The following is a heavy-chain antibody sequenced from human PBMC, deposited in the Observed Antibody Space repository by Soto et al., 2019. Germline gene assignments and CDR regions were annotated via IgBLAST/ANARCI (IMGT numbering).Heavy chain of an antibody. J-gene: IGHJ4*02. Sequence: SETLSLTCSVSGGSIAYNSYYWGWIRQPPGKGLEWVGGIFYTGTTYYSPSLKDRVSISVDTSKNSFSLNLTSVTAADSAVYFCARLVVVAPVANVWGQGALVTVSS. V-gene: IGHV4-39*02. CDR3: ARLVVVAPVANV. CDR2: IFYTGTT. CDR1: GGSIAYNSYY. D-gene: IGHD2-21*01.